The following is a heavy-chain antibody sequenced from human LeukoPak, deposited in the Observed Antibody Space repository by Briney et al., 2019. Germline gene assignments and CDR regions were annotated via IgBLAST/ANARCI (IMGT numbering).Heavy chain of an antibody. CDR1: GFTFSSYA. CDR2: ISYDGSNK. Sequence: GGSLRLSCAASGFTFSSYAMHWVRQAPGKGLEWVAVISYDGSNKYYADSVKGRFTISRDNSKNTLYLQMNSLRAEDTAVYYCARDIGLPPPDSWGQGTLVTVSS. J-gene: IGHJ5*01. D-gene: IGHD1-26*01. V-gene: IGHV3-30-3*01. CDR3: ARDIGLPPPDS.